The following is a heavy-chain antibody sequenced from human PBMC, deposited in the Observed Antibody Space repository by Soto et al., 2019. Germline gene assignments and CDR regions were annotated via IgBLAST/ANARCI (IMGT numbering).Heavy chain of an antibody. Sequence: HPGGSLRLSCAASGFTFSSYWMSWVRQAPGKGLEWVANIKQDGSEKYYVDSVKGRFTISRDNAKNSLYLQKNSLRAEDTAVYYCAREIGLGPRGKSYYYYGMDVWGQGTTVTVSS. CDR2: IKQDGSEK. J-gene: IGHJ6*02. V-gene: IGHV3-7*01. D-gene: IGHD6-19*01. CDR3: AREIGLGPRGKSYYYYGMDV. CDR1: GFTFSSYW.